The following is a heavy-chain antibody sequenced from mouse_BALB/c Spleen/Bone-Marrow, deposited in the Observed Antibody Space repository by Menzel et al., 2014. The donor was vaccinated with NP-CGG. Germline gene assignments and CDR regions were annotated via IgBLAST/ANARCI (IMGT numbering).Heavy chain of an antibody. J-gene: IGHJ2*01. Sequence: VQVVESGPGLVAPSQSLSITCTVSGFSLTDYGVNWARQPPGKNLEWLGMIWGDGSTDYNSALKSRLSISKDNSQSQVFLKMNSLETDDTARYYCARDLYYYGFDYWGQGTTLTASS. D-gene: IGHD1-1*01. V-gene: IGHV2-6-7*01. CDR3: ARDLYYYGFDY. CDR1: GFSLTDYG. CDR2: IWGDGST.